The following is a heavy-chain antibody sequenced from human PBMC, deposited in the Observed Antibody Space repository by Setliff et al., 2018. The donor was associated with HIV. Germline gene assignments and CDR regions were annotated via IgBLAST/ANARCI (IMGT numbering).Heavy chain of an antibody. CDR2: INPNNGGT. CDR1: GYTFTGYY. D-gene: IGHD6-19*01. J-gene: IGHJ4*02. CDR3: ARSSGWPREYFDY. Sequence: ASVKVSCKASGYTFTGYYMHWVRQAPGQGLEWMGWINPNNGGTNYAQKFQGRVTMTRDTSISTAYMELSRLRSDDTAVYYCARSSGWPREYFDYWGQGTLVTVSS. V-gene: IGHV1-2*02.